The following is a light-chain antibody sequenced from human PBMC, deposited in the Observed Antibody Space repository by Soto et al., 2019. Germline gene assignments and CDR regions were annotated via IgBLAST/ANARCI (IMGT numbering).Light chain of an antibody. CDR3: QQGYSTPVT. CDR2: GAS. Sequence: DIQMTQSPSTLPASVGDRVTITCRASQSISRHLNWYQQKAGRAPRLIIYGASNLQTGVPSRFSARGSGTEFTLTISSLLPEDFATYFCQQGYSTPVTFGQGTR. J-gene: IGKJ5*01. CDR1: QSISRH. V-gene: IGKV1-39*01.